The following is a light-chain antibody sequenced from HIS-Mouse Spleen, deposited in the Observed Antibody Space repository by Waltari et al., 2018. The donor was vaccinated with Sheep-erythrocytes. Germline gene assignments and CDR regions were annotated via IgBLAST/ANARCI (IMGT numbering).Light chain of an antibody. Sequence: QSALTQPASVSGSPGQTITIPCTGTSRDVGSYNLVSWYQQHPGKAPKLMIYEGSKRTSGVSIRFSGSKSGNTASLTISGLQAEDEADYYGCSYAGSSTPWVFGGGTKLTVL. CDR1: SRDVGSYNL. J-gene: IGLJ3*02. CDR3: CSYAGSSTPWV. CDR2: EGS. V-gene: IGLV2-23*01.